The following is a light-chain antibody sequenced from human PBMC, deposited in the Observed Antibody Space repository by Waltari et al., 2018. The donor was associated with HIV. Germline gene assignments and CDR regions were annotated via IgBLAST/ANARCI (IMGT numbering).Light chain of an antibody. CDR1: QDIDWR. V-gene: IGKV1-12*01. CDR2: AAS. Sequence: IQITQSPSSLSASVGDRVTITCRARQDIDWRLNWYQQKPGEAPKSLISAASSVQSGVPARFSGSGAGTDVNLTITSVQPEDCATYYCQQAHAFPLTFGGGTKVEI. CDR3: QQAHAFPLT. J-gene: IGKJ4*01.